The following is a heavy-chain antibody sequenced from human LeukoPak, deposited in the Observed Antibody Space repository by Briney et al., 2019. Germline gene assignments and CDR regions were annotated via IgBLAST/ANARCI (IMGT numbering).Heavy chain of an antibody. Sequence: GGSLRLSCAASGFTFSSYSMNWVRQAPGKGLEWVSSISSSSSYIYYADSVKGRFTISRDNAKNSLYLQMNSLRAEDTAVYYCATAEISIAVAGYFDYWGQGTLVTVSS. D-gene: IGHD6-19*01. J-gene: IGHJ4*02. CDR3: ATAEISIAVAGYFDY. V-gene: IGHV3-21*01. CDR1: GFTFSSYS. CDR2: ISSSSSYI.